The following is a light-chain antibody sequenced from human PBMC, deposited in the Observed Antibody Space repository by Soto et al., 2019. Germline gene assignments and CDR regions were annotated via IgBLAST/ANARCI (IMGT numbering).Light chain of an antibody. CDR3: QQSYSAPRT. Sequence: DIQMTQSPSSLSASVGDRVTITCRASQSISRVLNWYQQIPGKAPKLLISHTSGLQSGVPSRFSGSGSGTDFTLTISSLQPEDSATFYCQQSYSAPRTFGHGTKVEI. CDR1: QSISRV. J-gene: IGKJ1*01. CDR2: HTS. V-gene: IGKV1-39*01.